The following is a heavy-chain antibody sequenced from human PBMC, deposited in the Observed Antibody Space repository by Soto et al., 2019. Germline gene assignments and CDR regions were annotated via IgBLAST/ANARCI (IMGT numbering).Heavy chain of an antibody. J-gene: IGHJ3*02. D-gene: IGHD2-2*01. CDR3: AREGDCTTTSCYRAFDI. CDR1: GGSISSYY. Sequence: SETLSLTCTVSGGSISSYYWSLIRQPPGKGLEWIGYIYYTGSTNYSPSLKSRVTISVDTSRNQLSLKLSSVAAADTAVYYCAREGDCTTTSCYRAFDIWGHGTMV. V-gene: IGHV4-59*01. CDR2: IYYTGST.